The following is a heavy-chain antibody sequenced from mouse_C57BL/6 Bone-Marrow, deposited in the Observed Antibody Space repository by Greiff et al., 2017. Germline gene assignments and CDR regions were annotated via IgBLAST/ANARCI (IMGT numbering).Heavy chain of an antibody. Sequence: VQLQQSGPELVKPGASVKISCKASGYAFSSSWMNWVKQRPGKGLEWIGRIYPGDGDTNYNGKFKGKATLTADKSSSTANMQLSSLTSEDSAVYFCARRTTVVATDYYAMDYWGQGTSVTVSS. CDR2: IYPGDGDT. CDR1: GYAFSSSW. D-gene: IGHD1-1*01. V-gene: IGHV1-82*01. CDR3: ARRTTVVATDYYAMDY. J-gene: IGHJ4*01.